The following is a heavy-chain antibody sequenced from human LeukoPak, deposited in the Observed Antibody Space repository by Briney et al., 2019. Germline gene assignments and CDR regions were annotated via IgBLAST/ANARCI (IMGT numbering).Heavy chain of an antibody. CDR3: ARELYYYDSSGYSTAFDY. CDR1: GFTFSSYG. Sequence: GGSLRLSCAASGFTFSSYGMHWVRQAPGKGLEWVAVISYDGSNKYYADSVKGRFTISRDNSKNTLYLQMNSLRAEDTAVYYCARELYYYDSSGYSTAFDYWGQGTLVTVSS. D-gene: IGHD3-22*01. CDR2: ISYDGSNK. V-gene: IGHV3-30*03. J-gene: IGHJ4*02.